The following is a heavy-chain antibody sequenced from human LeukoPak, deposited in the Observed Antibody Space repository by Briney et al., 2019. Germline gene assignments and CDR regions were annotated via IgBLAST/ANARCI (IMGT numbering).Heavy chain of an antibody. V-gene: IGHV3-30*18. J-gene: IGHJ4*02. Sequence: GGSLRLSCAASGFTFSSYAMSWVRQAPGKGLEWVAVISYDGSNKYYADSVKGRFTISRDNSKNTLYLQMNSLRAEDTAVYYCAKDQDGPGGYWGQGTLVTVSS. CDR3: AKDQDGPGGY. CDR2: ISYDGSNK. CDR1: GFTFSSYA.